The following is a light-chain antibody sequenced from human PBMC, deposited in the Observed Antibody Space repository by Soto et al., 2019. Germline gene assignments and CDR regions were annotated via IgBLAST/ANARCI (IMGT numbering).Light chain of an antibody. V-gene: IGKV3-15*01. CDR3: QEYNNWPPSWT. Sequence: EIVMTQSPATLSVSPGERATLSCRTSQSVSSKLAWYQQKPGQAPRLLIYGASTRATVIPARFSGSGSGTEFTLTISGLQSEDFAVYYCQEYNNWPPSWTFGQGTKVEIK. J-gene: IGKJ1*01. CDR1: QSVSSK. CDR2: GAS.